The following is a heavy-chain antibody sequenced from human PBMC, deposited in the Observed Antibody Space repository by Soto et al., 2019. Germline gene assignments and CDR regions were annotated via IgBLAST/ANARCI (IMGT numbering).Heavy chain of an antibody. V-gene: IGHV3-33*06. CDR2: IWYDGSNK. CDR1: GVPFSSYG. CDR3: AKDHQQLVSVYFDY. J-gene: IGHJ4*02. D-gene: IGHD6-6*01. Sequence: PGGSLGLSCAASGVPFSSYGVHGVRKAPGKGLEWVAVIWYDGSNKYYADSVKGRFTISRDNSKNTLYLQMNSLRAEDTAVYYCAKDHQQLVSVYFDYWGQGTLVTVSS.